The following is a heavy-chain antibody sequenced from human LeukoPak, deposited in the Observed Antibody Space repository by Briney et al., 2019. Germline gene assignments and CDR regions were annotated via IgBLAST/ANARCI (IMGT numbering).Heavy chain of an antibody. J-gene: IGHJ5*02. CDR1: GYTFTSYD. Sequence: ASVTVSFTASGYTFTSYDINWVRQATGQGLEWMGWMNPNSGNTGYAQKFQGRVTMTRNTSISTAYMELSSLRSEDTAVYYCARVGDYYDSSGYYYQGDNWFDPWGQGTLVTVSS. D-gene: IGHD3-22*01. CDR3: ARVGDYYDSSGYYYQGDNWFDP. V-gene: IGHV1-8*01. CDR2: MNPNSGNT.